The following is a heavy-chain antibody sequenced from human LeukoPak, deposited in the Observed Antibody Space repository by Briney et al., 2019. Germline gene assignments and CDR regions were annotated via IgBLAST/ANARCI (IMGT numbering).Heavy chain of an antibody. V-gene: IGHV1-46*01. CDR2: INPSGGST. D-gene: IGHD4-23*01. CDR1: GDTFIRYG. J-gene: IGHJ3*02. Sequence: ASVKVSCKASGDTFIRYGISWVRQAPGQGLEWMGIINPSGGSTSYAQKFQGRVTMTRDMSTSTVYMELSSLRSEDTAVYYCARARVDDAFDIWGQGTMVTVSS. CDR3: ARARVDDAFDI.